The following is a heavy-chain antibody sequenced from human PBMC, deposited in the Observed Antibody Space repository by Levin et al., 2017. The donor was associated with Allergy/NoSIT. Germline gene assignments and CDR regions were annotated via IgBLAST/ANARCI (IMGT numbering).Heavy chain of an antibody. CDR1: GYSFTGYW. D-gene: IGHD1-26*01. CDR2: INPSDSDI. Sequence: PGESLKISCKGSGYSFTGYWIGWVRQMPGKGLEWMGIINPSDSDIRYNPSFQGQVTISADESISTAYLQWSSLKASDTGMYYCSSHSDSGGYYNWFGPWGQGSLVTVSS. V-gene: IGHV5-51*01. J-gene: IGHJ5*02. CDR3: SSHSDSGGYYNWFGP.